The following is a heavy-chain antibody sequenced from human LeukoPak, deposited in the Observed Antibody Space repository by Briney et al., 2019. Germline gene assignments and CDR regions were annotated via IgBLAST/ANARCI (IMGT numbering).Heavy chain of an antibody. J-gene: IGHJ4*02. Sequence: GGSLRLSCAASGFTFSSYAMSWVRQAPGKGLEWVGFIRSKAYGGTTEYAASVKGRFTISRDDSKSIAYLQMNSLKTEDTAVYYCTRVDIVVVPAATERRYYFDYWGQGTLVTVSS. V-gene: IGHV3-49*04. CDR2: IRSKAYGGTT. D-gene: IGHD2-2*01. CDR1: GFTFSSYA. CDR3: TRVDIVVVPAATERRYYFDY.